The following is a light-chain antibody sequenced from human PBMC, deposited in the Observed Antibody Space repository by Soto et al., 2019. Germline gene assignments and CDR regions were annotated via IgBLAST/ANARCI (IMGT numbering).Light chain of an antibody. CDR1: SSDIGNYNN. CDR2: EVS. V-gene: IGLV2-14*01. CDR3: SSYTSTSSYV. Sequence: QSALTQPASVSGSPGQSITISCTGTSSDIGNYNNVSWYQQHPGKAPKLMISEVSNRPSGVSNRFSGSKSGNTASLTISGLQAEDEADYYCSSYTSTSSYVFGGGTK. J-gene: IGLJ1*01.